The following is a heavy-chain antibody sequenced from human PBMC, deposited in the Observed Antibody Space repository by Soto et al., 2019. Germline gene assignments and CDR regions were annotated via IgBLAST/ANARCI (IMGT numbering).Heavy chain of an antibody. CDR2: IIPIIGVT. CDR3: ARVSLGAKGADH. J-gene: IGHJ4*02. D-gene: IGHD3-16*01. CDR1: GDTFNSYV. V-gene: IGHV1-69*17. Sequence: QVQLVQSGAEVKRPGSSVKVSCESSGDTFNSYVISWVRQAPGQGLEWMGGIIPIIGVTHYAQKFQGRVTISALSSTGTAYMELTNLGFEDTALYYCARVSLGAKGADHWGQGTLVTVSS.